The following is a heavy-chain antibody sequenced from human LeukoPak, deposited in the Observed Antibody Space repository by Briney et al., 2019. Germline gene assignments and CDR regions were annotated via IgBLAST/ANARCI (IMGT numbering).Heavy chain of an antibody. CDR2: IHYSGTT. V-gene: IGHV4-39*01. CDR1: GGSISDNDYS. Sequence: SETLSLTCNVSGGSISDNDYSWDWIRQPPGKGLEWMGCIHYSGTTYSNPSLKSRISISVDPSKSQFSLKLRSVTAADTAVYYCARRYYFVSGSYYPFDFWGQGTLVTVS. CDR3: ARRYYFVSGSYYPFDF. J-gene: IGHJ4*02. D-gene: IGHD3-10*01.